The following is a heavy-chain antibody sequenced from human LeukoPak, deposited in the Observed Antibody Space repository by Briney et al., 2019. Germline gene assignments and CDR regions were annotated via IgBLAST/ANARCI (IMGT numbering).Heavy chain of an antibody. CDR1: GGSISSSSYY. V-gene: IGHV4-39*07. J-gene: IGHJ4*02. Sequence: SETLSLTCSVSGGSISSSSYYWGWIRQPPGKGLEWIGIIYYSGSTYYNPSLKSRVTISVDMSKNQFSLKLSSVTAADTAVYYCAREITMIVVVSHGFDYWGQGTLVTVSS. CDR2: IYYSGST. CDR3: AREITMIVVVSHGFDY. D-gene: IGHD3-22*01.